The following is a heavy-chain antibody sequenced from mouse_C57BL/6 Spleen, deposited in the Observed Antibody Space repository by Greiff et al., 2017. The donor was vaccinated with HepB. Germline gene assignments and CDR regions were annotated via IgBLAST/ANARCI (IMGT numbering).Heavy chain of an antibody. D-gene: IGHD2-5*01. CDR1: GYTFTSYW. V-gene: IGHV1-52*01. Sequence: LVGPGSSVKLSCKASGYTFTSYWMHWVKQRPIQGLEWIGNIDPSDSETHYNQKFKDKATLTVDKSSSTAYMQLSSLTSEDSAVYYCAREENYSNSFDYWGQGTTLTVSS. J-gene: IGHJ2*01. CDR3: AREENYSNSFDY. CDR2: IDPSDSET.